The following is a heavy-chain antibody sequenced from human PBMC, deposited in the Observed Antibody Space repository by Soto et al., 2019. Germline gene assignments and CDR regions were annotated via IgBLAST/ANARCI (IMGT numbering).Heavy chain of an antibody. D-gene: IGHD6-25*01. CDR1: GFTFDGYA. Sequence: EVQLVESGGGSVQPGRSLTLSCAASGFTFDGYAMHWVRQAPGKGLEWVSGLSWDSGGVDYADSVKGRFTISRDNAKTSLYLQRNSLRPDDTAVYYCAKLRYTSGSGNFDYWGRGTLVTVSS. V-gene: IGHV3-9*01. CDR3: AKLRYTSGSGNFDY. CDR2: LSWDSGGV. J-gene: IGHJ4*02.